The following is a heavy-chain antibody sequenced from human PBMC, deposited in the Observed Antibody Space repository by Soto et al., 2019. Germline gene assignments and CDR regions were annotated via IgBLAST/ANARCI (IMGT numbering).Heavy chain of an antibody. V-gene: IGHV3-30-3*01. J-gene: IGHJ4*02. CDR1: GFTFSSYA. CDR2: ISYDGSNK. CDR3: ERAPTPELLFDY. Sequence: GGSLRLSCAASGFTFSSYAMHWVRQAPGKGLEWVAVISYDGSNKYYADSVKGRFTISRDNSKNTLYLQMNSLRAEDTAVYYCERAPTPELLFDYWGQGTLVTVSS. D-gene: IGHD1-7*01.